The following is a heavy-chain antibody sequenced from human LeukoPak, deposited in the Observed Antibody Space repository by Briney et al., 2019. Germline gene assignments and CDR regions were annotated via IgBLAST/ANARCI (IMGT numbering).Heavy chain of an antibody. D-gene: IGHD3-22*01. V-gene: IGHV4-30-4*08. J-gene: IGHJ4*02. CDR1: GGSISSGDYY. Sequence: SETLSLTCTVSGGSISSGDYYWSWSRQPPGKGLEWIGYIYYSGSTYYNPSLKSRVTISVDTSKNQFSLKLSSVTAADTAVYYCARETYYDSSGYYIIDYWGQGTLVTVSS. CDR3: ARETYYDSSGYYIIDY. CDR2: IYYSGST.